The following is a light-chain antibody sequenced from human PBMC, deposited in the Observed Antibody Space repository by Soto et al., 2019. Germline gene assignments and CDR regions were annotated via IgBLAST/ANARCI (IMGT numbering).Light chain of an antibody. J-gene: IGKJ2*01. Sequence: DIQMTQSPSSLSASVGDRVTITCRASQSISSYLNWYQQKPGKAPKLLIYAASSLQSGVPSRFSGCGSGTDFTLTISSLQPEDFETYYCPQCYSTPYTFGQGTKLEIK. CDR2: AAS. CDR1: QSISSY. V-gene: IGKV1-39*01. CDR3: PQCYSTPYT.